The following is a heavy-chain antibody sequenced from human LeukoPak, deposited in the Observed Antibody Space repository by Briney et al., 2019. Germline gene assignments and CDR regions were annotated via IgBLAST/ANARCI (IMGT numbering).Heavy chain of an antibody. V-gene: IGHV4-59*01. CDR1: GGSISSYY. CDR2: IYYSGSA. Sequence: SETLPLTCTVSGGSISSYYWSWIRQPPGKGLEWIGYIYYSGSAHYNSSLKSRVTIVVDMSKNQFSLKLSSVTAADTAVYYCARGYGDYGDFWYFDLWGRGTLVTVSS. J-gene: IGHJ2*01. CDR3: ARGYGDYGDFWYFDL. D-gene: IGHD4-17*01.